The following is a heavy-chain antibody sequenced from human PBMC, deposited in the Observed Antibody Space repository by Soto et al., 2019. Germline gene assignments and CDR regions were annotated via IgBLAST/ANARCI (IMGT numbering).Heavy chain of an antibody. V-gene: IGHV4-4*07. D-gene: IGHD6-13*01. CDR1: GGSISSYY. CDR2: IYTSGST. J-gene: IGHJ6*02. Sequence: LPETLSLTCTVSGGSISSYYWSWIRQPAGKGLEWIGRIYTSGSTNYNPSLKSRVTTSVDTSKNQFSLKLSSVTAADTAVYYCARLIAAAAGSYYYYYGMDVWGQGTTVTVSS. CDR3: ARLIAAAAGSYYYYYGMDV.